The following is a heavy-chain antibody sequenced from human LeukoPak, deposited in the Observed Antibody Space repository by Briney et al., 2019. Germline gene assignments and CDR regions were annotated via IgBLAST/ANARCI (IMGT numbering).Heavy chain of an antibody. CDR2: FDPEDGET. CDR1: GYTLTELS. Sequence: GAPVKVSCKVSGYTLTELSMHWVRQAPGKGLEWMGGFDPEDGETIYAQKFQGRVTMTEDTSTDTAYMELSSLRSEDTAVYYCATEHSSGWYRFHDYWGQGTLVTVSS. V-gene: IGHV1-24*01. J-gene: IGHJ4*02. D-gene: IGHD6-19*01. CDR3: ATEHSSGWYRFHDY.